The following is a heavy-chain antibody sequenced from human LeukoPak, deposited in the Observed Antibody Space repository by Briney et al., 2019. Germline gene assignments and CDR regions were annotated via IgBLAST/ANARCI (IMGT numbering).Heavy chain of an antibody. CDR2: ISSSSYI. V-gene: IGHV3-21*01. J-gene: IGHJ4*02. Sequence: GGSLRLSCAASGFTFSSYSMNWVRQAPGKGLEWVSSISSSSYIYYADSVKGRFTISRDNAENSLYLQMNSLRAEDTAVYYCASDSSGYYYTYYFDYWGQGTLVTVSS. CDR3: ASDSSGYYYTYYFDY. CDR1: GFTFSSYS. D-gene: IGHD3-22*01.